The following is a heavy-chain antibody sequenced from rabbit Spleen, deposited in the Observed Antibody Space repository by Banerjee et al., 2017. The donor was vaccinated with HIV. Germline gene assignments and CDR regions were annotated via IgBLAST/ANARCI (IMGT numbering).Heavy chain of an antibody. Sequence: QSLEESGGDLVKPGASLTLTCIASGVSFSGDSYMCWVRQAPGKGLEWIACIYGGSSGNTAYASWAKGRFTISKTSSTTVTLQMTSLTAADTATYFCARDVGTSFSTYGMDLWGPGTLVTVS. J-gene: IGHJ6*01. CDR3: ARDVGTSFSTYGMDL. D-gene: IGHD8-1*01. CDR1: GVSFSGDSY. V-gene: IGHV1S40*01. CDR2: IYGGSSGNT.